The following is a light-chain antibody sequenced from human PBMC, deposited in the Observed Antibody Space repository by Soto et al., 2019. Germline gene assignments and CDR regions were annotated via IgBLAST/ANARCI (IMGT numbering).Light chain of an antibody. CDR3: SSYTAANTVV. V-gene: IGLV2-14*01. Sequence: QSALTQPASVSGSPGQSITISCTGTSSDVAYYNYVSWYQQHPGKAPKLMIYDVGYRPSGVSNRFSGSKSGNTASLTISGLQAEDEADYYCSSYTAANTVVFRGGTKLTVL. CDR2: DVG. CDR1: SSDVAYYNY. J-gene: IGLJ2*01.